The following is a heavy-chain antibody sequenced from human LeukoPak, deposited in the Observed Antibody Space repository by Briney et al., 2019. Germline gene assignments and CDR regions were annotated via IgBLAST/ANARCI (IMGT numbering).Heavy chain of an antibody. CDR2: ISGSGGGT. CDR1: GFTFSIYG. V-gene: IGHV3-23*01. J-gene: IGHJ4*02. CDR3: AKDLRRGLDY. D-gene: IGHD3-10*01. Sequence: PGASLRLSCAASGFTFSIYGVSWVRHAPGKGLEWVSAISGSGGGTYYAESVKGRFTVSRDNSKNTLFLQMNSLRAEDTAIYYCAKDLRRGLDYWGQGTLVTVSS.